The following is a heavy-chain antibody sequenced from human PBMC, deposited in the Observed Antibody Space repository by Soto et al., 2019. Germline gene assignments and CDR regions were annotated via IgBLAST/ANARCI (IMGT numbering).Heavy chain of an antibody. D-gene: IGHD3-22*01. J-gene: IGHJ6*02. Sequence: QVQLVQSGAEVKKPGASVKVSCKASGYTFTSYSISWVRQAPGQGLEWMGWISVYTGNTKYAQRLQGRVTMTTDTSTSTAYMELRSLRADDTAVYYCARDLAEDNSGYYYASPGYYYSYGMDVWGQGTTVTVSS. CDR3: ARDLAEDNSGYYYASPGYYYSYGMDV. CDR2: ISVYTGNT. CDR1: GYTFTSYS. V-gene: IGHV1-18*01.